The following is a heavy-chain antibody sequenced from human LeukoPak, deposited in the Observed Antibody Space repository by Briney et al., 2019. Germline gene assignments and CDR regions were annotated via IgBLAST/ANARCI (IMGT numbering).Heavy chain of an antibody. J-gene: IGHJ6*03. CDR1: GFTFSSYE. V-gene: IGHV3-48*03. CDR3: ARDGYHYYGSGTYFGYYYMDV. Sequence: PGGSLRLSCAASGFTFSSYEMNWVRQAPGKGLEWVSYISGSGSAVYYADSVKGRFTISRDNAKSSLYLQMNSLRAEDTAVYYCARDGYHYYGSGTYFGYYYMDVWGKGTTVTISS. CDR2: ISGSGSAV. D-gene: IGHD3-10*01.